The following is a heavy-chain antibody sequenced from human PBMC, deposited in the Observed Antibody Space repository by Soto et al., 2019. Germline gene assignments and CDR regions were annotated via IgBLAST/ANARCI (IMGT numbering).Heavy chain of an antibody. CDR1: GDSISNLDYF. J-gene: IGHJ5*01. CDR3: ARGRYCLTGRCFPNWFDS. D-gene: IGHD7-27*01. V-gene: IGHV4-30-4*01. CDR2: IYKSATT. Sequence: LSLTCSVSGDSISNLDYFWAWIRQPPGQALEYIGYIYKSATTYYNPSFESRVAISVGTSKSQFSLNVTSVTAADTAVYFCARGRYCLTGRCFPNWFDSWGQGALVTVSS.